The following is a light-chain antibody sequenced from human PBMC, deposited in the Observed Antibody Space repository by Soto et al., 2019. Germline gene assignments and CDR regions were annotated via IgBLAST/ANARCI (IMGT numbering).Light chain of an antibody. CDR3: QQYGSPLWT. CDR2: STS. CDR1: QSVGSAW. J-gene: IGKJ1*01. V-gene: IGKV3-20*01. Sequence: ENVLTQSPGTLSLSPGERATLSCRASQSVGSAWLAWYQQKPGQAPRLLLYSTSTRATGIPDRFSGSGSGTDFTLTISRLEPDDFAVYYCQQYGSPLWTFGQGTKVEVK.